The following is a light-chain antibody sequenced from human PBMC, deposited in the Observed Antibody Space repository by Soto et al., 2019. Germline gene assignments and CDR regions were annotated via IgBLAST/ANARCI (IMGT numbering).Light chain of an antibody. J-gene: IGLJ3*02. CDR1: SSDVGRYKL. V-gene: IGLV2-23*02. CDR3: CSYAGSRVV. Sequence: QSALTQPASVSGSPGQSITISCTGTSSDVGRYKLVSWYQQHPGKAPKLMIYQVSERPSGVSDRFSGSKSGDTASLTISGLQAEDEADYFCCSYAGSRVVFGGGTKLTVL. CDR2: QVS.